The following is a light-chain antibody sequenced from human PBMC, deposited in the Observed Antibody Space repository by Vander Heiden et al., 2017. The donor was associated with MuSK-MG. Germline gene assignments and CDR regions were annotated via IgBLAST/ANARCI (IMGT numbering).Light chain of an antibody. CDR1: QSVSSSC. V-gene: IGKV3-20*01. CDR3: QQYGSSPFT. J-gene: IGKJ3*01. Sequence: ALTPSPGTLTLSPGESATLTCRASQSVSSSCLAWYQQKPGQAPKLLIYGASSRATGIPDRFSGSGSGTDFTLTISRLEPEDFAVYYCQQYGSSPFTFGPGTKVDIK. CDR2: GAS.